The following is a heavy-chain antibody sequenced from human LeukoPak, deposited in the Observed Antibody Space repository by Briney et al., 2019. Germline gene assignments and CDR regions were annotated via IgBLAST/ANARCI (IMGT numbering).Heavy chain of an antibody. J-gene: IGHJ6*02. D-gene: IGHD6-13*01. CDR2: ISSSSSPI. V-gene: IGHV3-48*04. CDR3: AKSGGQQLVAAYGIDV. CDR1: GYTFSSYS. Sequence: GGSLRLSCAASGYTFSSYSMNWVRQAPGKGLEWISYISSSSSPIYYAGSVKGRFTTSRDNAKSSLYLQMNSLRVEDTAVYYCAKSGGQQLVAAYGIDVWGQGTTVTVSS.